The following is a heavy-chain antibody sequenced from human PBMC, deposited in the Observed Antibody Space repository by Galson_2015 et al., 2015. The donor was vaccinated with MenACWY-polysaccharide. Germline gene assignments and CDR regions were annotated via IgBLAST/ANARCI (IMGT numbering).Heavy chain of an antibody. Sequence: VKVSCKASGYIFTNYATHWVRQAPGQSFEWMGWISAGNGRTEYSQKFQGRVTITRDTSASTAYMEVSSLRSEDTAVYYCARDSENLDYWGQGTLVTVSS. CDR1: GYIFTNYA. V-gene: IGHV1-3*01. J-gene: IGHJ4*02. CDR3: ARDSENLDY. CDR2: ISAGNGRT. D-gene: IGHD6-19*01.